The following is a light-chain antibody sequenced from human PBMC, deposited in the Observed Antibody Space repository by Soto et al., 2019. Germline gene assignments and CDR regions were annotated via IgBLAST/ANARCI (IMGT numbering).Light chain of an antibody. CDR3: SAFTGTTYV. Sequence: SCTGTSSDLGGNKYVSWYQHYPGKAPKLMICDVSNRPSGVSNRFSGSKSGNTASLTISGLQAEDEADYYCSAFTGTTYVFGTGTKVTVL. CDR2: DVS. V-gene: IGLV2-14*03. CDR1: SSDLGGNKY. J-gene: IGLJ1*01.